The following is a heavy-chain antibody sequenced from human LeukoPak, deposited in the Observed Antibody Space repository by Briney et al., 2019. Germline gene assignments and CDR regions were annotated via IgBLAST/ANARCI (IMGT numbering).Heavy chain of an antibody. CDR1: GFILSSFS. D-gene: IGHD3-3*01. J-gene: IGHJ4*02. CDR3: TTAPDSMDC. CDR2: ISADGST. V-gene: IGHV3-23*01. Sequence: PGGSLRLSCGASGFILSSFSMGWVRQAPGKGLECLSAISADGSTYYADSVKARFTISRDISTNTLYLQMNSLRAEDTAVYYCTTAPDSMDCWGQGTLVTVSS.